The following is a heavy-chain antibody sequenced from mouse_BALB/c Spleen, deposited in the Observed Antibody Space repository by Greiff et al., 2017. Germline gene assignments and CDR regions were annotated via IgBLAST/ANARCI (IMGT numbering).Heavy chain of an antibody. CDR2: IDPYYGGT. CDR3: AGGGQIGLRKEDDFDY. J-gene: IGHJ2*01. V-gene: IGHV1-39*01. CDR1: GYSFTGYN. Sequence: EVQLQQSGPELVKPGASVKISCTASGYSFTGYNMNWVKQSNGKSLEWIGNIDPYYGGTSYNQKFKGKATLTVDKSSSTAYMQLKSLTSEDSAVYYRAGGGQIGLRKEDDFDYWGQGTTVTVSS. D-gene: IGHD3-1*01.